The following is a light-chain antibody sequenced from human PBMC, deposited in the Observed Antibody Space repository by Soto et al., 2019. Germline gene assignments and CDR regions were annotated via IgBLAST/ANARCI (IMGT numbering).Light chain of an antibody. CDR1: RSDVGGYNY. CDR2: EVS. V-gene: IGLV2-14*01. CDR3: SSYTSSSTPDV. Sequence: QSVLTQPASVSGSPGQSITISCTGTRSDVGGYNYVSWYQQHPGKAPKLMIYEVSNRPSGVSNRFSGSKSGNTASLTISGLQAEDEADYYCSSYTSSSTPDVFGTGTKLTVL. J-gene: IGLJ1*01.